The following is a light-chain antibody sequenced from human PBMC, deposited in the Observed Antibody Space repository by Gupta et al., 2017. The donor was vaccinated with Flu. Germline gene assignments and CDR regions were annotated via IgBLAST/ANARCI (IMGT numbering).Light chain of an antibody. J-gene: IGLJ2*01. Sequence: SYDLTPPPSVSVSPGQPASITCSGDNLGDKYTSWYRQKPGQSPVMVIYQDTKRPSGIPGRFSGSNSGNTATLTISGTQAMDEADYYCQAWDTGTCGFGGGTRLTVL. CDR3: QAWDTGTCG. CDR2: QDT. CDR1: NLGDKY. V-gene: IGLV3-1*01.